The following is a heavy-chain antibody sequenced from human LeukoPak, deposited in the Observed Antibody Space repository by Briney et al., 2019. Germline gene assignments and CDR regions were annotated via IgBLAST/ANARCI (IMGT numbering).Heavy chain of an antibody. D-gene: IGHD1-26*01. CDR2: IYNSGST. J-gene: IGHJ1*01. CDR3: ATGSGSYSEYFQH. V-gene: IGHV4-59*01. CDR1: GGSISSYY. Sequence: SETLSLICTVSGGSISSYYWSWIRQPPGKGLEWIGYIYNSGSTEYNPSLKSRVTISVDTSKNQFSLKLRSVTDADTAVYYCATGSGSYSEYFQHWGQGTLVTVSS.